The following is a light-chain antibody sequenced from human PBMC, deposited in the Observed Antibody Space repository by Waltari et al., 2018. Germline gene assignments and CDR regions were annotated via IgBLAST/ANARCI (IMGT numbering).Light chain of an antibody. CDR3: CSYAGSSTFYVV. V-gene: IGLV2-23*03. Sequence: QSALTQPASVSGSPGQSITISCPGPSSDVGSYNLVSSHQQHPGKAPKLMIYEGSKRPSGVSNRFSGSKSGNTASLAISGLQAEDEADYYCCSYAGSSTFYVVFGGGTKLTVL. CDR2: EGS. CDR1: SSDVGSYNL. J-gene: IGLJ2*01.